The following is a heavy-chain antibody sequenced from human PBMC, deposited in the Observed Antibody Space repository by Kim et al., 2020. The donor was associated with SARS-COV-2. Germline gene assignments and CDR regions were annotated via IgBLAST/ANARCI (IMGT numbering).Heavy chain of an antibody. Sequence: GGSLRLSCAASGFTFSGSAMHWVRQASGKGLEWVGRIRSKANNYATAYGASVKGRFTISRDDSKNTAYLQMNSLKTEDTAVYYCTRPYYYDSSGYWDWGQGTLVTVSS. CDR2: IRSKANNYAT. CDR1: GFTFSGSA. D-gene: IGHD3-22*01. V-gene: IGHV3-73*01. CDR3: TRPYYYDSSGYWD. J-gene: IGHJ4*02.